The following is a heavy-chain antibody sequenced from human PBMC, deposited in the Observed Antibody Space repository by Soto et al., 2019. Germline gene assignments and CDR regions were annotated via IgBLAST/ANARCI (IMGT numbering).Heavy chain of an antibody. V-gene: IGHV3-48*02. J-gene: IGHJ5*02. D-gene: IGHD3-10*01. CDR2: ISSSSSTI. CDR3: AREIPSRGAGWFDP. CDR1: GFTFSSYT. Sequence: EVLLVESGGGLVQPGGSLRRSCAASGFTFSSYTMNWVRQPPGKGLEWVSYISSSSSTIYYADSVKGRFTISRDHAKYTLYLQMNSLRDEDTAVYYWAREIPSRGAGWFDPWGQGTLVTASS.